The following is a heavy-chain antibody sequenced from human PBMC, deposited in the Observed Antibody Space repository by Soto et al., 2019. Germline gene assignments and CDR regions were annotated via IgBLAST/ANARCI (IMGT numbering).Heavy chain of an antibody. Sequence: QVQLVESGGGVVQPGRSLRLSCAASGFTFTTYAIHWVRQAPGKGLEWVAVISNDGRGKYYADSVKGRFTISSDKSKNTLYLQMNSPRSDDTAVYYCARDQCFGGGRSCDYFGFWGQGTLVTVSS. CDR3: ARDQCFGGGRSCDYFGF. J-gene: IGHJ4*02. D-gene: IGHD2-15*01. CDR2: ISNDGRGK. CDR1: GFTFTTYA. V-gene: IGHV3-30*04.